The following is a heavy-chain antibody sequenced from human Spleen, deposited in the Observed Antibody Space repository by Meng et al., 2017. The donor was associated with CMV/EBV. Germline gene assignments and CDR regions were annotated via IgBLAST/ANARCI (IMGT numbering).Heavy chain of an antibody. D-gene: IGHD3-3*01. Sequence: GGSLRLSCAASGFTFSNYWMSWVRQAPGKGLEWVANIKQDGSEKYYVDSVKGRFTISRDNAKNSLYLQMNSLSAEDTAVYYCARYYDFWSGHYFDYWGQGTTVTVSS. V-gene: IGHV3-7*01. CDR3: ARYYDFWSGHYFDY. CDR2: IKQDGSEK. CDR1: GFTFSNYW. J-gene: IGHJ4*03.